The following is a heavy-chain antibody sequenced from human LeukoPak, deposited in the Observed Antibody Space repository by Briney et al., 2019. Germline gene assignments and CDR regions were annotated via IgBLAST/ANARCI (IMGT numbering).Heavy chain of an antibody. D-gene: IGHD3-22*01. CDR1: GFTFSDYY. CDR3: ARDLTMIVVVPEYYFDY. Sequence: GGSLRLSCAASGFTFSDYYMSWIRQAPGKGLEWVSSISSSSSYIYYADSVKGRFTISRDNAKNSLYLQMNSLRAEDTAVYYCARDLTMIVVVPEYYFDYWGQGTLVTVSS. CDR2: ISSSSSYI. V-gene: IGHV3-11*06. J-gene: IGHJ4*02.